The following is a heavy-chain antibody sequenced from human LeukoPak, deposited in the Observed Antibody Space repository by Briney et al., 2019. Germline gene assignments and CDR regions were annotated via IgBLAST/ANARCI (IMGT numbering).Heavy chain of an antibody. CDR3: ARELRFLEWYPRKPFDP. CDR1: GYSISSGYY. CDR2: INHSGST. J-gene: IGHJ5*02. V-gene: IGHV4-38-2*02. D-gene: IGHD3-3*01. Sequence: SSETLSLTCTVSGYSISSGYYWGWIRQPPGKGLEWIGSINHSGSTNYNPSLKSRVTISVDTSKNQFSLKLSSVAAADTAVYYCARELRFLEWYPRKPFDPWGQGTLVTVSS.